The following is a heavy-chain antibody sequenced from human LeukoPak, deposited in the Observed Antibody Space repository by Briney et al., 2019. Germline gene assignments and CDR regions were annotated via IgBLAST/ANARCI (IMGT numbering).Heavy chain of an antibody. CDR2: ISSNGGST. CDR1: GFTFSSYA. V-gene: IGHV3-64*02. Sequence: GGSLRLSCAASGFTFSSYAMHWVRQAPGKGLEYVSAISSNGGSTYYADSVKGRFTISRDNSKNTLYLQMDSLRAEDMAVYYCARSLGYYYYYGMDVWGQGTTVTVSS. J-gene: IGHJ6*02. CDR3: ARSLGYYYYYGMDV.